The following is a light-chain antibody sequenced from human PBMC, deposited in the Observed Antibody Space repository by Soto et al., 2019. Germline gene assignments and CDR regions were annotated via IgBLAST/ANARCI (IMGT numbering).Light chain of an antibody. CDR2: DAS. CDR1: QSISSW. Sequence: DIQMTQSPSTLSASLGDRVTITCRASQSISSWVAWYQQKPGKAPKILIFDASTLESGVPSRFSGSGSGTEFTLTISSLQPDDFAPYYCQQYHSYSWTFGQGTKLEF. J-gene: IGKJ2*01. V-gene: IGKV1-5*01. CDR3: QQYHSYSWT.